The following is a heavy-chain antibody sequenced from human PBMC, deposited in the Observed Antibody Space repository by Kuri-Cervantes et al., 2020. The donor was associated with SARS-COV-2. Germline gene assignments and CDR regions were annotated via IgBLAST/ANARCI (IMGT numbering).Heavy chain of an antibody. CDR3: AKAQRRIGYYDSSGYYLDY. V-gene: IGHV3-30*18. D-gene: IGHD3-22*01. CDR2: ISYDETYK. Sequence: GGSLRLSCAASRFTFRNYGMHWVRQAPGKGLEWVALISYDETYKYYADSVEGRFTISRDNSENTLYLQMNSLRAEDTAMYYCAKAQRRIGYYDSSGYYLDYWGQGTLVTVSS. J-gene: IGHJ4*02. CDR1: RFTFRNYG.